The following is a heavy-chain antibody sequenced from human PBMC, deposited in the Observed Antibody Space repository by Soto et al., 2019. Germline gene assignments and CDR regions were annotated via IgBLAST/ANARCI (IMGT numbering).Heavy chain of an antibody. V-gene: IGHV4-61*08. CDR2: VYHTGSV. Sequence: QVQLQESGPGLVKPSETLSLTCSVSGASVSSDVHFWSWVRQSPGKGLEWIGYVYHTGSVTYNPPIKSRVTLSVDTSRMQFSLRLASVTAADTAVYFCARVLSRDGYKEYFDSWGRGMLVTVSS. CDR3: ARVLSRDGYKEYFDS. D-gene: IGHD5-12*01. J-gene: IGHJ4*02. CDR1: GASVSSDVHF.